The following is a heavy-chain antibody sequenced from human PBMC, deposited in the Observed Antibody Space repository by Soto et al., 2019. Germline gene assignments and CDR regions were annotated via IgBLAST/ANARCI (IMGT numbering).Heavy chain of an antibody. CDR1: GFTFVSHA. CDR3: TRDLANWYFDL. Sequence: EVQLLESGGNLVQPGGSLRLSCAASGFTFVSHAMSWVRQAPGKGLEVVSGISGSGGSSFYADSVKGRFTSSRDNSKNTLYLQMDSLRAEDTALYYCTRDLANWYFDLWGRGTLVTVSS. J-gene: IGHJ2*01. V-gene: IGHV3-23*01. CDR2: ISGSGGSS.